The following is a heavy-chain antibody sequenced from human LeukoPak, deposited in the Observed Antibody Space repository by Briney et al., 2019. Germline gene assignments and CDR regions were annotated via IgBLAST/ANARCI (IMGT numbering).Heavy chain of an antibody. Sequence: GGSLRLSCAASGFTFSSYSMNWVRQAPGKALEWVSSLSSSSSYKHCTDSAKGRFTNHRDNDQNSLYLQMNSEKAEDTAVYYCARIYRYCSSTSCYVSNYYYMDVWGKGTTVTVSS. CDR1: GFTFSSYS. J-gene: IGHJ6*03. CDR2: LSSSSSYK. D-gene: IGHD2-2*01. CDR3: ARIYRYCSSTSCYVSNYYYMDV. V-gene: IGHV3-21*01.